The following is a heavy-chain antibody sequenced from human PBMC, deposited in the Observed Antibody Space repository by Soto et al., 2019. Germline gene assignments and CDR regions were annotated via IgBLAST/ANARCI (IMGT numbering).Heavy chain of an antibody. CDR3: ARVVGAPNWFDP. V-gene: IGHV3-72*01. J-gene: IGHJ5*02. CDR1: GFTFSDHQ. D-gene: IGHD1-26*01. CDR2: SRNKANSYTT. Sequence: GGSLRLSCAASGFTFSDHQMDWVRQAPGKGLEWVGRSRNKANSYTTEYAASVKGRFTISRDDSKNSLYLQMNSLKIEDTAVYYCARVVGAPNWFDPWGQGILVTVSS.